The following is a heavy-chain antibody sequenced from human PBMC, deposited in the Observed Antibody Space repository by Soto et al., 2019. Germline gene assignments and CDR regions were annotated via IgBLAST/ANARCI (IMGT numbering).Heavy chain of an antibody. D-gene: IGHD1-20*01. J-gene: IGHJ4*02. CDR1: GGTFSSYT. Sequence: QVQLVQSGAEVKKPGSSVSVSCKASGGTFSSYTINWVRQAPGQGLEWLGRVVPKIASRNFVRKFQGRITLTAYKSTRSAYMELSSLRSEDTGVYYCERGGGENNWSDENFEYCGQGTRVTVSS. V-gene: IGHV1-69*08. CDR2: VVPKIASR. CDR3: ERGGGENNWSDENFEY.